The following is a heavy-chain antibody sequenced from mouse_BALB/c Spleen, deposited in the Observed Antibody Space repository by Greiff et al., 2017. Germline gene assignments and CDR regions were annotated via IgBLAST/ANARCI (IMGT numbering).Heavy chain of an antibody. V-gene: IGHV14-4*02. J-gene: IGHJ3*01. D-gene: IGHD2-2*01. CDR1: GFNIKDYY. CDR2: IDPENGDT. Sequence: EVKLQESGAELVRSGASVKLSCTASGFNIKDYYMHWVKQRPEQGLEWIGWIDPENGDTEYAPKFQGKATMTADTSSNTAYLQLSSLTSEDTAVYYCNGIYYGYDVFAYWGQGTLVTVSA. CDR3: NGIYYGYDVFAY.